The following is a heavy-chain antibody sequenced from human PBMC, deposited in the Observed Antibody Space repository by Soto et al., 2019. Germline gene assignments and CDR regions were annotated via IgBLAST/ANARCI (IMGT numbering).Heavy chain of an antibody. V-gene: IGHV1-2*04. D-gene: IGHD5-12*01. CDR1: GYTFTGYY. CDR3: VCDRFGYSGYVLDV. J-gene: IGHJ4*02. Sequence: ASVKVSCKASGYTFTGYYMHWVRQAPGQGLEWMGWINPNSGGTNYAEKFQGWVTMTRDTSISTAYMELSRLRSDDTAVYYCVCDRFGYSGYVLDVWGKGTLVPVSS. CDR2: INPNSGGT.